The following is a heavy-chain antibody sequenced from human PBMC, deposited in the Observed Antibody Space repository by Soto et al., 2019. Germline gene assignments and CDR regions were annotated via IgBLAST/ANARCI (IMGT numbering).Heavy chain of an antibody. CDR2: IYYSGST. CDR3: AREGIGEALGALL. Sequence: ASETLSLTWTVSGGSISSYCWCWSRQPPGKGLEWIRYIYYSGSTNYNPSLKSRVTTSVDTSKNQYSLKLSSVTAADTSVYYCAREGIGEALGALLWGEGTLVTV. J-gene: IGHJ4*02. V-gene: IGHV4-59*01. D-gene: IGHD3-10*01. CDR1: GGSISSYC.